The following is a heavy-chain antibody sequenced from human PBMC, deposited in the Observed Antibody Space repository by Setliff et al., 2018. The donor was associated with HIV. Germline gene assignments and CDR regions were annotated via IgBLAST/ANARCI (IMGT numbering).Heavy chain of an antibody. CDR1: GGTFSSSA. V-gene: IGHV1-69*10. D-gene: IGHD6-25*01. J-gene: IGHJ4*02. CDR3: ATQTAAVGAPGYFDS. Sequence: ASVKVSCKASGGTFSSSALSWVRQARGQGPEWLGGIIPVFGMTDYAQNFQGRLTITADTSTSTAYMELLSLRSEDTAIYYCATQTAAVGAPGYFDSWGQGTLVTVSS. CDR2: IIPVFGMT.